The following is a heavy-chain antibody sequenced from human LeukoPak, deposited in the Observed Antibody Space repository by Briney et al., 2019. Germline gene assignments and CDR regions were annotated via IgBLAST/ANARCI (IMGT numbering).Heavy chain of an antibody. D-gene: IGHD3-3*01. Sequence: SETLSLTCAVYGGSFSGYYWSWIRQPPGKGLEWIGEINHSGSTNYNPSLKSRVTISVDTSKNQFSLKLSSVTAADTAVYYCARSSRDFWSGYYICWFDPWGQGTLVTVSS. V-gene: IGHV4-34*01. CDR1: GGSFSGYY. CDR3: ARSSRDFWSGYYICWFDP. J-gene: IGHJ5*02. CDR2: INHSGST.